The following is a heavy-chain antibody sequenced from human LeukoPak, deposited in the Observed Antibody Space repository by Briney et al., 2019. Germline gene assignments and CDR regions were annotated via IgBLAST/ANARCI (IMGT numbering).Heavy chain of an antibody. V-gene: IGHV3-7*03. J-gene: IGHJ6*04. CDR3: ARKAYGLDV. Sequence: PGGSLRLSCAPSGFTFSSYWMSWVRQPPGKGLELVANIKQDGSEKYYVDSVKGRFTISRDNAKNSLYLQMNSLSAEDTAVYYCARKAYGLDVWGKGTTVTVSS. CDR2: IKQDGSEK. CDR1: GFTFSSYW.